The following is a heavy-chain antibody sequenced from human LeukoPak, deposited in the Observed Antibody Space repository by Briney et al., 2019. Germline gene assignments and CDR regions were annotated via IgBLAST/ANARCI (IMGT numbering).Heavy chain of an antibody. Sequence: ASVKVSCKASGYTFTSYYMHWVRQAPGQGLEWMGIINPSGGSTSYAQEFQGRVTMTRDMSTSTVYMELSSLRSEDTAVYYCARDLLYGSDIGPLPRGWFDPWGQGTLVTVSS. CDR1: GYTFTSYY. V-gene: IGHV1-46*01. J-gene: IGHJ5*02. D-gene: IGHD3-10*01. CDR2: INPSGGST. CDR3: ARDLLYGSDIGPLPRGWFDP.